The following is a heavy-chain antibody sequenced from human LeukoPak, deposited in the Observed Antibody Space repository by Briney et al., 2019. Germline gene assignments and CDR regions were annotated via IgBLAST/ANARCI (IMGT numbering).Heavy chain of an antibody. CDR3: ASNIVVVPAGGWFDP. CDR1: GYTFTSYA. V-gene: IGHV1-3*01. D-gene: IGHD2-2*01. J-gene: IGHJ5*02. Sequence: ASVKVSCKASGYTFTSYAMHWVRQAPGQRLEWMGWINAGNGNTKYSQKFQGRVTITRDTSASTAYMELSRLRSDDTAVYYCASNIVVVPAGGWFDPWGQGTLVTVSS. CDR2: INAGNGNT.